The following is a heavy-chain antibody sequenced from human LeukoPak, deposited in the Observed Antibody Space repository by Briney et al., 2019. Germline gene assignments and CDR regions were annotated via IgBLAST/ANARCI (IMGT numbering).Heavy chain of an antibody. Sequence: SETLSLTCAVSGGSISSYYWSWIRQPAGKGLEWIGRIYTSGSTNYNPSLKSRVTMSVDASKNQFSLKLSSVTAADTAVYYCVGSGYYYSTHAFDIWGQGTMVTVSS. V-gene: IGHV4-4*07. CDR1: GGSISSYY. J-gene: IGHJ3*02. CDR2: IYTSGST. CDR3: VGSGYYYSTHAFDI. D-gene: IGHD3-22*01.